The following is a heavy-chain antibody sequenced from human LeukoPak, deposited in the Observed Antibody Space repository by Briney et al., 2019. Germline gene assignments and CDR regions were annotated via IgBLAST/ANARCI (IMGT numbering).Heavy chain of an antibody. CDR1: GGSISSGDYY. Sequence: PSETLSLTCTVSGGSISSGDYYWSWIRQPPGKGLEWIGYIYYSGSTYYNPSLKSRVTISVDTSKNQFSLKLSSVTAADTAVYYCARAVRYYDILTGYYANWFDPWGQGTLVTVSS. CDR2: IYYSGST. D-gene: IGHD3-9*01. CDR3: ARAVRYYDILTGYYANWFDP. V-gene: IGHV4-30-4*01. J-gene: IGHJ5*02.